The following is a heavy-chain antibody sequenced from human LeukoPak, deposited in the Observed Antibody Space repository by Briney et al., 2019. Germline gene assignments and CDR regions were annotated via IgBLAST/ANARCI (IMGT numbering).Heavy chain of an antibody. CDR2: ISSSGSTI. CDR1: GFTFSSYW. V-gene: IGHV3-48*04. Sequence: GGSLRLSCAASGFTFSSYWMHWVRQAPGKGLEWVSYISSSGSTIYYADSVKGRFTISRDNAKNSLYLQMNSLRAEDTAVYYCARDLPRSGWPYYYYYYGMDVWGQGTTVTVSS. J-gene: IGHJ6*02. CDR3: ARDLPRSGWPYYYYYYGMDV. D-gene: IGHD6-19*01.